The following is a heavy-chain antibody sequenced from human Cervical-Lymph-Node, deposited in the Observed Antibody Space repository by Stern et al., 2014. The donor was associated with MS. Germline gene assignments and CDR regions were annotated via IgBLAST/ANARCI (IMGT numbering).Heavy chain of an antibody. CDR3: ASSVGELTPEAV. J-gene: IGHJ6*02. Sequence: QMQLVQSGAEVKKPGSSVRVSCKASGGIFSSFAISLVRQAPGQGLEWMGGIIPMFGTANYAQKFQGRVTITADDSTTTAYMEVSSLRYEDTAVYYCASSVGELTPEAVWGQGTTVTVFS. CDR1: GGIFSSFA. CDR2: IIPMFGTA. V-gene: IGHV1-69*01. D-gene: IGHD3-10*01.